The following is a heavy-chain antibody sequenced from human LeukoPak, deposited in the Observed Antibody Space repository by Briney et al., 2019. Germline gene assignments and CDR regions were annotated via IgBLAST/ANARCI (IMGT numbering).Heavy chain of an antibody. Sequence: GGSLRLSCAASGFTFSNYAMHWVRQAPGKGLEYVSAISTNGGTTYYANSVKGRFTISRDKSKNTLYLQMGSLRDEDMAVYYCAVGPSDYGFMDVWGQGTTVTVSS. D-gene: IGHD4-17*01. V-gene: IGHV3-64*01. CDR3: AVGPSDYGFMDV. J-gene: IGHJ6*02. CDR2: ISTNGGTT. CDR1: GFTFSNYA.